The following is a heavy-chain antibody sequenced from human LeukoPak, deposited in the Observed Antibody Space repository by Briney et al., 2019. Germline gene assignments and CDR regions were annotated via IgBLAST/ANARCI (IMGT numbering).Heavy chain of an antibody. CDR1: GDSISSGNYY. CDR2: IYYSGST. Sequence: SETLSLTCTVSGDSISSGNYYWGWIRQPPGKGLEWIGSIYYSGSTYYNPSLKSRVTISVDTSKNQFSLKLSSVTAADTAVYYCARVVVVAASNWFDPWGQGTLVTVSS. V-gene: IGHV4-39*01. CDR3: ARVVVVAASNWFDP. J-gene: IGHJ5*02. D-gene: IGHD2-15*01.